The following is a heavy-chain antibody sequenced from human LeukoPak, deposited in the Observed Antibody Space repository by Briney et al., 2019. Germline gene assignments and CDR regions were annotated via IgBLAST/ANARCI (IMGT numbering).Heavy chain of an antibody. CDR2: ISGSGGST. V-gene: IGHV3-23*01. Sequence: GGSLRLSCAASGFTFSSYAMSWVRQAPGKGLEWVSAISGSGGSTYYADSVKGRFTISRDNSKNTLYLQMTSLRAEDTAVYYCAKGSDCGGDCYYYYYMDVWGKGTTVTVSS. CDR1: GFTFSSYA. J-gene: IGHJ6*03. CDR3: AKGSDCGGDCYYYYYMDV. D-gene: IGHD2-21*02.